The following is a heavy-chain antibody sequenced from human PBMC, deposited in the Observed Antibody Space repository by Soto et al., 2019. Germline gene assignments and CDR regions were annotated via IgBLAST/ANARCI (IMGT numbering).Heavy chain of an antibody. Sequence: PSETLSLTCAVYGGSFSGYYWSWIRQPPGKGLEWIGEINHSGSTNYNPSLKSRVTISVDTSKNQFSLKLSSVTAADTAVYYCASFSGWGNYYYMDVWGKGTTVTVSS. D-gene: IGHD6-19*01. V-gene: IGHV4-34*01. CDR1: GGSFSGYY. CDR2: INHSGST. J-gene: IGHJ6*03. CDR3: ASFSGWGNYYYMDV.